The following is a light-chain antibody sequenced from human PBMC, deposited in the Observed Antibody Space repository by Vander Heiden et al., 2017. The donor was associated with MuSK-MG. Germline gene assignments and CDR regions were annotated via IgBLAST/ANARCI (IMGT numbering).Light chain of an antibody. CDR3: QAWDSSTVV. V-gene: IGLV3-1*01. CDR2: QES. J-gene: IGLJ2*01. Sequence: SYELTQPPSVSVSPGQTASITCSGDKLGDQYACWYQQKPGQSPVLVIYQESKRPSGIPERFSGSNSGNTATLTISGTQAMDEADYYRQAWDSSTVVFGGGTKLTVL. CDR1: KLGDQY.